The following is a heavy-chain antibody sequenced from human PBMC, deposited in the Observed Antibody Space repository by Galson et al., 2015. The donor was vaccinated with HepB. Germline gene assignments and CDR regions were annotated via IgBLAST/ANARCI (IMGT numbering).Heavy chain of an antibody. CDR3: ARGSGYYYRSTAFDI. Sequence: SLRLSCAASGFTFSSYSMNWVRQAPGKGLEWVSYISSSSSTIYYADSVKGRFTISRDNAKNSLYLQMNSLRDEDTAVYYCARGSGYYYRSTAFDIWGQETMVTVSP. J-gene: IGHJ3*02. D-gene: IGHD3-22*01. CDR2: ISSSSSTI. V-gene: IGHV3-48*02. CDR1: GFTFSSYS.